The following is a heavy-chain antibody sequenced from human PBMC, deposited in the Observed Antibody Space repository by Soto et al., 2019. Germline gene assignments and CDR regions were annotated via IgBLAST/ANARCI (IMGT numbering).Heavy chain of an antibody. V-gene: IGHV1-69*01. Sequence: QVQLVQSGAEVKKPGSSVKVSCKASGGTFSSYAISWVRQAPGQGLEWMGGIIPIFGTANYAQKFQGRVTITADESTSTAYMELSSLRSEDTAVYYCARLKYFSGGSCYTGPIDYWGQGTLVTVSS. D-gene: IGHD2-15*01. J-gene: IGHJ4*02. CDR3: ARLKYFSGGSCYTGPIDY. CDR2: IIPIFGTA. CDR1: GGTFSSYA.